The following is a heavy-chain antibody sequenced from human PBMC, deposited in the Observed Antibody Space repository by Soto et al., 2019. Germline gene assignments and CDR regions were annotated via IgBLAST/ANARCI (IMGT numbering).Heavy chain of an antibody. V-gene: IGHV4-31*03. Sequence: QVQLQESGPGLVKPSQTLSLTCTVSGGSISSGGYYWSWIRQHPGKGLEWIGFIYYSGSTYYNPSLKSRVTISVDTSKNQFSLKLSSVTAADTAVYYCASGSYSSSWYVWFDPWGQGTLVTVSS. CDR2: IYYSGST. CDR1: GGSISSGGYY. J-gene: IGHJ5*02. CDR3: ASGSYSSSWYVWFDP. D-gene: IGHD6-13*01.